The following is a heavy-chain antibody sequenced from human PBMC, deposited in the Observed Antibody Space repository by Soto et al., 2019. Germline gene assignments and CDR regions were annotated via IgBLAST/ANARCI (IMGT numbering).Heavy chain of an antibody. V-gene: IGHV3-48*01. Sequence: PGGSLRLSCAASGFTFSRYSMNWVRQAPGKGLEWISYITSDSSTIYYADSVKGRFTISRDNSKNTLYLQMNSLRAEDTAVYYCAKDMTSSGSYGANYFDYWGQGTLVTVSS. CDR2: ITSDSSTI. CDR3: AKDMTSSGSYGANYFDY. D-gene: IGHD1-26*01. CDR1: GFTFSRYS. J-gene: IGHJ4*02.